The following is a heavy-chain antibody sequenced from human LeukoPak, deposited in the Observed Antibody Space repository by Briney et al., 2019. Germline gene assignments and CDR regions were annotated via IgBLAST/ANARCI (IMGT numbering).Heavy chain of an antibody. CDR2: IYYSGST. CDR1: GGSISSYY. J-gene: IGHJ6*03. Sequence: SETLSLTCTVSGGSISSYYWSWIRQPPGKGVEWIGNIYYSGSTNYNPSLKSRVTISVDTSKNQFSLKLSSVTAADTAVYYCTRGSIAYYYMDVWGKGTTVTISS. CDR3: TRGSIAYYYMDV. V-gene: IGHV4-59*01. D-gene: IGHD3-22*01.